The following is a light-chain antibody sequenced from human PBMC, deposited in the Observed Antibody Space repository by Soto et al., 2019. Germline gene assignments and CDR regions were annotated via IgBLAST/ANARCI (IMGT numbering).Light chain of an antibody. Sequence: EIVMTQSPATLSVSPGERATLSCRASQSVSNNLTWYGQAPRLLIYGASTRATGMPARFSGSGSGTDFTLTISSLEPEDFAVYYCQHRTNWPITFGQGTRLEIK. CDR3: QHRTNWPIT. J-gene: IGKJ5*01. V-gene: IGKV3-15*01. CDR2: GAS. CDR1: QSVSNN.